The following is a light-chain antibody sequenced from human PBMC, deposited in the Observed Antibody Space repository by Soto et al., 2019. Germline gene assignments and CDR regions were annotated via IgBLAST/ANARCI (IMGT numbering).Light chain of an antibody. Sequence: AIQVTQSASSLSASVGYRVTIAGQARQGIGHALGWYPQKTGKPPKVLIYGASNLQSGGPPRFSGSGSGTDFTPAISRLQPEDCANYYCLQDMNYPWQFGQGTKVDNK. CDR1: QGIGHA. V-gene: IGKV1-6*01. CDR2: GAS. J-gene: IGKJ1*01. CDR3: LQDMNYPWQ.